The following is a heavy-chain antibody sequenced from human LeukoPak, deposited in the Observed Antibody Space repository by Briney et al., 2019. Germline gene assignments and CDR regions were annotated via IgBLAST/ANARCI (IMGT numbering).Heavy chain of an antibody. Sequence: PGGSLRLSCAASGFTFSSYAMSWVRQAPGKGLEWVANIKQDGGDKYYVDSVKGRFTISRDNAKNSLDLQMNSLRAEDTAVYYCARADTALGPNFDYWGQGTLVTVSS. CDR1: GFTFSSYA. CDR2: IKQDGGDK. J-gene: IGHJ4*02. CDR3: ARADTALGPNFDY. D-gene: IGHD5-18*01. V-gene: IGHV3-7*04.